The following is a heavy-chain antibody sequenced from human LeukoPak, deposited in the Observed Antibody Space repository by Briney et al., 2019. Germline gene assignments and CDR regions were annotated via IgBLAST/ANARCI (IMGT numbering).Heavy chain of an antibody. CDR3: AKGSVPAVEFSLTFDY. Sequence: PGGSLRLSCAASGFTFSSYAMSWVRQAPGKGLEWVSAISGSGGSTYYADSVKGRFTISRDNSKNTLYLQMNSLRAEDTAVYYCAKGSVPAVEFSLTFDYWGQGTLVTVSS. D-gene: IGHD2-2*01. CDR1: GFTFSSYA. CDR2: ISGSGGST. V-gene: IGHV3-23*01. J-gene: IGHJ4*02.